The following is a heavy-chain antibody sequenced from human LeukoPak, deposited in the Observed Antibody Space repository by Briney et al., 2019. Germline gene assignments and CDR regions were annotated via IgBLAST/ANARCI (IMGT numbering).Heavy chain of an antibody. D-gene: IGHD4-4*01. CDR2: ISYDGSNK. CDR3: AKDAMTTVTTPTAYYYYGMDV. J-gene: IGHJ6*02. CDR1: GFTFSSYG. Sequence: GRSLRLSCAASGFTFSSYGMHWVRQAPGKGLEWVAVISYDGSNKYYADSVKGRFTISRDNSKNTLYLQMNSLRAEDTAVYYCAKDAMTTVTTPTAYYYYGMDVWGQGTTVTVSS. V-gene: IGHV3-30*18.